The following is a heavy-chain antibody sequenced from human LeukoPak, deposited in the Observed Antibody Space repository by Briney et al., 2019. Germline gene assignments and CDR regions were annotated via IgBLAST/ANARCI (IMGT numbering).Heavy chain of an antibody. CDR1: GFTFSSYG. CDR2: IWYDGSNK. D-gene: IGHD3-22*01. CDR3: AKDRYDSSGTYYFDY. V-gene: IGHV3-33*06. J-gene: IGHJ4*02. Sequence: GGSLRPSCAASGFTFSSYGMHWVRQAPGKGLEWVAVIWYDGSNKYYADSVKGRFTISRDNSKNTLYLQMNSLRAEDTAVYYCAKDRYDSSGTYYFDYWGQGTLVTVSS.